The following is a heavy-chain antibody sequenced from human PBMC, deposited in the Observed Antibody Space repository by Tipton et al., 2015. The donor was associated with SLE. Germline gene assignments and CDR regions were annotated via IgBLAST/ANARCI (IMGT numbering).Heavy chain of an antibody. Sequence: TLSLTCDVSGYSISRGYYWAWIRQPPGKRLEWIGYIYYSGSTNYNPSLKSRVTLSVDTSKNQFSLKLSSVTAADTAVYYCAGGGVRPDPWGQGTLVTVSS. J-gene: IGHJ5*02. V-gene: IGHV4-59*01. CDR3: AGGGVRPDP. D-gene: IGHD2-8*01. CDR1: GYSISRGYY. CDR2: IYYSGST.